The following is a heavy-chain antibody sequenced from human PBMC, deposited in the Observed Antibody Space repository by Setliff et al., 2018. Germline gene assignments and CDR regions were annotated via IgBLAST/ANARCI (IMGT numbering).Heavy chain of an antibody. CDR3: ALDLVNKVKRGRFDP. J-gene: IGHJ5*02. Sequence: ASVKVSCKASGYTFTEYYIHWVRRAPGIRFEWMGHVDPSDGETKYAEKFQGRVTISADTSADMVYMELSSLGSEDTATYYCALDLVNKVKRGRFDPWGQGTPVTVSS. CDR2: VDPSDGET. CDR1: GYTFTEYY. D-gene: IGHD1-26*01. V-gene: IGHV1-69-2*01.